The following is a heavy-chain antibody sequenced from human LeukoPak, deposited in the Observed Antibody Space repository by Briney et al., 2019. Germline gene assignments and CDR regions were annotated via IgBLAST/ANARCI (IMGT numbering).Heavy chain of an antibody. CDR1: GYTFTNYG. D-gene: IGHD3-3*01. V-gene: IGHV1-18*01. CDR3: ARAPDDYDFWSGPFDY. Sequence: ASVKISCKASGYTFTNYGISWVRQAPGQGLEWMGWISAYSGNTNYAQNLQGRVTMTTDTSTSTAYMELRSLRSDDTAVYYCARAPDDYDFWSGPFDYWGRGTLVTVSS. J-gene: IGHJ4*02. CDR2: ISAYSGNT.